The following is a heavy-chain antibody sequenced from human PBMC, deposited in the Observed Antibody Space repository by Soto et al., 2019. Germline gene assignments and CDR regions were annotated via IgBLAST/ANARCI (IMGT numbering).Heavy chain of an antibody. CDR3: ARRTKAYYDFWSGPIRLAFDI. J-gene: IGHJ3*02. CDR2: IILIFGTA. CDR1: GGTFSSYA. V-gene: IGHV1-69*13. D-gene: IGHD3-3*01. Sequence: GASVKVSCKASGGTFSSYAISWVRQAPGQGLEWMGGIILIFGTANYAQKFQGRVTITADESTSTAYMVLSSLRSEYTAVYYCARRTKAYYDFWSGPIRLAFDIWGQGTMVTVSS.